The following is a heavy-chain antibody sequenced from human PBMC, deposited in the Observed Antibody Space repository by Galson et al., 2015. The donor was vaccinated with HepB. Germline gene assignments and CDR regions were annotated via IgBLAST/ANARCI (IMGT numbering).Heavy chain of an antibody. CDR3: ARAERSYYDFWSGSGVDY. Sequence: SVKVSCKASGYTFTGYYMHWVRQAPGQGLEWMGWINPNSGGTNYAQKFQGRVTMTRDTSISTAYMELSRLRSDDTAVYYCARAERSYYDFWSGSGVDYWGQGTLVTVSS. J-gene: IGHJ4*02. V-gene: IGHV1-2*02. CDR1: GYTFTGYY. D-gene: IGHD3-3*01. CDR2: INPNSGGT.